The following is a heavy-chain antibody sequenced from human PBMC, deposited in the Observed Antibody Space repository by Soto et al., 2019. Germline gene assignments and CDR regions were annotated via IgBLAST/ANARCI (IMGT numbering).Heavy chain of an antibody. CDR2: FDPEDGET. CDR1: GYTLTELS. D-gene: IGHD6-13*01. J-gene: IGHJ6*03. Sequence: ASVKVSCKVSGYTLTELSMHWVRQAPGKGLEWMGGFDPEDGETIYAQKFQGRVTMTEDTSTDTAYMELSSLRSEDTAVYYCATGSAAGMGDYYYYMDVWGKGTTVTVSS. CDR3: ATGSAAGMGDYYYYMDV. V-gene: IGHV1-24*01.